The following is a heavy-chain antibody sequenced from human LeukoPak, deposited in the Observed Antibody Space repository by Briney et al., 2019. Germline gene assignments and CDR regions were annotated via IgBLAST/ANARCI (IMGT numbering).Heavy chain of an antibody. J-gene: IGHJ4*02. Sequence: ASVKVSCKASGYTLTNYGFSWVRQAPGQGLEWMGWFNPYNGNTKYAQRLRGRLTMTTDTSTSTAYMELRNLRSDDTAVYFCARDYDGTRPYYFDFWGQGTLVTVSS. CDR1: GYTLTNYG. CDR2: FNPYNGNT. D-gene: IGHD3-3*01. CDR3: ARDYDGTRPYYFDF. V-gene: IGHV1-18*01.